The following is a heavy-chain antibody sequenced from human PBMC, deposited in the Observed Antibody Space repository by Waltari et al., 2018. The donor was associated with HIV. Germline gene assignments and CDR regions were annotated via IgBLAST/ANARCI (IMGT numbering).Heavy chain of an antibody. V-gene: IGHV3-33*01. CDR2: IWYDGDNK. CDR1: GFTFSNFA. CDR3: ARGGYYYDISGYYHY. Sequence: QVQPVESGGGVVEPGSSLTRSRGAFGFTFSNFALHWVRQAPGKGLEWVAVIWYDGDNKYYADSVKGRFTISRDNSKNTLYLQMNSLRVEDTAVYYCARGGYYYDISGYYHYWGQGTLVTVSS. J-gene: IGHJ4*02. D-gene: IGHD3-22*01.